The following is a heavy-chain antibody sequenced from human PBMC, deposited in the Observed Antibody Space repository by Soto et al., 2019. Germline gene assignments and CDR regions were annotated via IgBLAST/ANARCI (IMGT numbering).Heavy chain of an antibody. Sequence: GGSLRLSCAASGFTFSSYGMHWVRQAPGKGLEWVAVIWYDGSNKYYADSVKGRFTISRDNSKNTLYLQMNSLRAEDTAVYYCARDPGGGWTNFDYWGQGTLVTVSS. CDR2: IWYDGSNK. J-gene: IGHJ4*02. D-gene: IGHD6-19*01. CDR1: GFTFSSYG. CDR3: ARDPGGGWTNFDY. V-gene: IGHV3-33*01.